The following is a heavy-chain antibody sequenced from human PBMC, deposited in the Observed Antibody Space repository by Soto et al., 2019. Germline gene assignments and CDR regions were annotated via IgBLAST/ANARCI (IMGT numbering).Heavy chain of an antibody. CDR1: RGSINNSY. J-gene: IGHJ6*02. CDR2: IHYTGTT. CDR3: VRVNLRYFDWLPSISHRYYYYYGMDV. V-gene: IGHV4-59*01. Sequence: PSETLSLTCTVSRGSINNSYWTWIRQPPGKRLEWIGYIHYTGTTNHNPSLRGRVTMSVDTSNNQFSLKLSSVTAADTAVYYCVRVNLRYFDWLPSISHRYYYYYGMDVWGQGTTVTVSS. D-gene: IGHD3-9*01.